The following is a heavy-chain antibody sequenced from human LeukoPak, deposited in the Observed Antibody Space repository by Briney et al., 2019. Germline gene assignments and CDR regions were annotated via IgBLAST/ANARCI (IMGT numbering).Heavy chain of an antibody. Sequence: GGSLRLSCAASGFTFTNAWMSWVRQAPGRGLEWVGRIKSKTDGGTPDYAAPVKGRFTISRDDPKNMLYLQMNSLKTEDTAVYYCTTGAYDILTGYYHWYFDLWGRGTLVTVSS. V-gene: IGHV3-15*01. CDR3: TTGAYDILTGYYHWYFDL. D-gene: IGHD3-9*01. J-gene: IGHJ2*01. CDR1: GFTFTNAW. CDR2: IKSKTDGGTP.